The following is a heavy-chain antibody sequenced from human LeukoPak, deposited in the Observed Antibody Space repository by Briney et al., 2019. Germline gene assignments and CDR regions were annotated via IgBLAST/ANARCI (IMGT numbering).Heavy chain of an antibody. CDR1: GFTFSSYA. D-gene: IGHD3-9*01. CDR3: AQWGDFDVLTGYYVPDF. J-gene: IGHJ4*02. Sequence: PGGSLRLSCAASGFTFSSYAMSWVRQAPGKGLEWVSAITGSDGNTYYADPVKGRFTISRDNSKNTLYLQMNSLRAEDTAVYYCAQWGDFDVLTGYYVPDFWGQGTLVTVSS. V-gene: IGHV3-23*01. CDR2: ITGSDGNT.